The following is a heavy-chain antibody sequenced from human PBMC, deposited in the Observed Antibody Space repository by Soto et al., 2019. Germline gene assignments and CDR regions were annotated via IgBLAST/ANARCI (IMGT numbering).Heavy chain of an antibody. Sequence: GGSLRLSCTASGFTFGDYAMSWVRQAPGKGLEWVGFIRSKAYGGTTEYAASVKGRFTISRDDSKSIAYLQMNSLKTEDTAVYYCTRDNPFPAGRSGYYAGSYYYYGMDVWGQGTTVTVSS. CDR2: IRSKAYGGTT. CDR1: GFTFGDYA. V-gene: IGHV3-49*04. CDR3: TRDNPFPAGRSGYYAGSYYYYGMDV. J-gene: IGHJ6*02. D-gene: IGHD3-3*01.